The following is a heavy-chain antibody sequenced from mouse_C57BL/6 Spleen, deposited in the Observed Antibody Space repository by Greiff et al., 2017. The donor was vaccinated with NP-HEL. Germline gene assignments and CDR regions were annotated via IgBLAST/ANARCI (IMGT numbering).Heavy chain of an antibody. CDR1: GYAFSSSW. CDR2: IYPGDGDT. CDR3: ARSTWGYFDV. V-gene: IGHV1-82*01. Sequence: QVQLQQSGPELVKPGASVKISCKASGYAFSSSWMNWVKQRPGKGLEWIGRIYPGDGDTNYNGKFKGKATLTADKSSSTAYMQLSSLTSEDSAVYFCARSTWGYFDVWGTGTTVTVSS. J-gene: IGHJ1*03. D-gene: IGHD5-1*01.